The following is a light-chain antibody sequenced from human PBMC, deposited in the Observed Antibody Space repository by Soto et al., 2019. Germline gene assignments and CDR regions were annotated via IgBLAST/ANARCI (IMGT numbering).Light chain of an antibody. CDR3: QHYHNRPNN. J-gene: IGKJ5*01. Sequence: IQMISTQSTLSASVGDRVTITCQASQDISTSLNWYQQKPGRAPKLLIYDASNLETGVPSWFSGSGSGTDFTFTISSLQPEDMATYYRQHYHNRPNNIGRGTRLEIK. V-gene: IGKV1-33*01. CDR2: DAS. CDR1: QDISTS.